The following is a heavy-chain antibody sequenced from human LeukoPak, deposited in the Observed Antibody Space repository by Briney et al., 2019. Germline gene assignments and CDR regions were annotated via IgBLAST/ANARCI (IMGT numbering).Heavy chain of an antibody. Sequence: ASVKVSCKASGYTLTTYYIHWVRQAPGQGLEWMGIIDPSGGSTTSAQKFQGRLTMTRDTSTSTVYMELSSLSSDDTAVYYCARFAGGVPKQSADLWGQGTLVTVSS. J-gene: IGHJ5*02. CDR3: ARFAGGVPKQSADL. CDR1: GYTLTTYY. D-gene: IGHD3-16*01. CDR2: IDPSGGST. V-gene: IGHV1-46*01.